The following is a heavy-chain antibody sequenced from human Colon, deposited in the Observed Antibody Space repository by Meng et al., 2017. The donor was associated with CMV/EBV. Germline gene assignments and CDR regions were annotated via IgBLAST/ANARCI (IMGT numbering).Heavy chain of an antibody. CDR2: IKQDGSEK. CDR1: GFTFSSYW. V-gene: IGHV3-7*01. D-gene: IGHD2-2*03. J-gene: IGHJ6*02. CDR3: ARGGYCSSTSCSDYYYYGMDV. Sequence: GGSLRLSCAASGFTFSSYWMSWVRQAPGKGLEWVANIKQDGSEKYYVDSVKGRFTISRDNAKNSLYLQMNSLRAEDTAVYYCARGGYCSSTSCSDYYYYGMDVWGQGTKV.